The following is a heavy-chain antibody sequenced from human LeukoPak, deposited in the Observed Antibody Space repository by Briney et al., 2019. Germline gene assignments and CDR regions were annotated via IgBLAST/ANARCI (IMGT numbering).Heavy chain of an antibody. CDR3: ATIARDGYNYFFDY. D-gene: IGHD5-24*01. Sequence: GGSLRLSCAASGFTFSIYWMSWVRQAPGKGLEWVANIKQDGSEIYYVGSVKGRFTISRDNAQNSLYLQMNSLRAEDTAVYYCATIARDGYNYFFDYWGPGTLVTVSS. CDR1: GFTFSIYW. V-gene: IGHV3-7*05. J-gene: IGHJ4*02. CDR2: IKQDGSEI.